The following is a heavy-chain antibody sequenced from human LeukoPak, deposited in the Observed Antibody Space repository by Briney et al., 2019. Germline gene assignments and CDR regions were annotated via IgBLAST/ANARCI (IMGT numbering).Heavy chain of an antibody. V-gene: IGHV1-2*02. CDR3: ARADNWNYGWFDP. J-gene: IGHJ5*02. Sequence: ASVKVSCKASGYTFTGYYIHWVRQAPGQGLEWMGWINPNSGGTNYPQKFQGRVTMTRDTSISTTYMELSRLRSDDTAVYYCARADNWNYGWFDPWGQGTLVTVSS. CDR2: INPNSGGT. D-gene: IGHD1-7*01. CDR1: GYTFTGYY.